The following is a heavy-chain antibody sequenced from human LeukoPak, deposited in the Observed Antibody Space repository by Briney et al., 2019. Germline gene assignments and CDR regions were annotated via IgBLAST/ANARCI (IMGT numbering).Heavy chain of an antibody. CDR2: IYYSGST. V-gene: IGHV4-59*12. Sequence: SETLSLTCTVSGGSISSYYWSWIRQPPGKGLEWIGYIYYSGSTYYNPSLKSRVTISVDTSKNQFSLKLSSVTAADTAVYYCARVKKTPYLYSSGWYGWFDPWGQGTLVTVSS. J-gene: IGHJ5*02. CDR1: GGSISSYY. CDR3: ARVKKTPYLYSSGWYGWFDP. D-gene: IGHD6-19*01.